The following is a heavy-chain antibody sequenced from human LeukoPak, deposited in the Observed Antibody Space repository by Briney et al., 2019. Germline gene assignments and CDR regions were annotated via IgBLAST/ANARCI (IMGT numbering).Heavy chain of an antibody. Sequence: RPETLSLTCTVSGGSISSYYWSWVRQPPGKGLEWIGYIYYSGSTNYNPSLKSRVTMSADTSKNQFSLKLSSVTAAGTAVYYGGRTEYYFDYWGQGTLVTVSS. D-gene: IGHD3-10*01. CDR3: GRTEYYFDY. J-gene: IGHJ4*02. V-gene: IGHV4-59*01. CDR2: IYYSGST. CDR1: GGSISSYY.